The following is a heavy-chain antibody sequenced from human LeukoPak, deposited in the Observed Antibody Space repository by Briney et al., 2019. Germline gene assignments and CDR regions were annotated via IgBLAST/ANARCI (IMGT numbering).Heavy chain of an antibody. Sequence: MPSETLSLTCAVSGYSISSGYYWGWIRQPPGKGLEWIGSIYHSGSTYYNPSLKSRVTIPVDTSKNQFSLKLSSVTAADTAVYYCARGPYLWFGELLYWGQGTLVTVSS. CDR2: IYHSGST. V-gene: IGHV4-38-2*01. D-gene: IGHD3-10*01. CDR3: ARGPYLWFGELLY. CDR1: GYSISSGYY. J-gene: IGHJ4*02.